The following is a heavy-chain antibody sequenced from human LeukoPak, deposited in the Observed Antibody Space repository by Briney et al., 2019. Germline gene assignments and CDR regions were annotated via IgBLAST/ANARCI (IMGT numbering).Heavy chain of an antibody. Sequence: GGSLRLSCAASGFTFSSYAMSWVRQAPGKGLEWVSAISGSGGSTYYADSVKGRFTISRDNSKNTLYLQMNSLRAEDTAVYYCARDANYYDSSGYLYYYYGMDVWGQGTTVTVSS. CDR3: ARDANYYDSSGYLYYYYGMDV. J-gene: IGHJ6*02. V-gene: IGHV3-23*01. CDR1: GFTFSSYA. CDR2: ISGSGGST. D-gene: IGHD3-22*01.